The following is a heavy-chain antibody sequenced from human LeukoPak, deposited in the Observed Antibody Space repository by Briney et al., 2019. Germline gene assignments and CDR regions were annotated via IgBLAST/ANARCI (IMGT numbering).Heavy chain of an antibody. J-gene: IGHJ4*02. V-gene: IGHV1-69*05. CDR3: ARVSIAAAGYFDY. D-gene: IGHD6-13*01. CDR2: IIPIFGTA. Sequence: SVKVSCKASGGTFSSYAISWVRQAPGQGLEWMGGIIPIFGTANYAQKLQGRVTMTTDTSTSTAYMELRSLRSDDTAVYYCARVSIAAAGYFDYWGQGTLVTVSS. CDR1: GGTFSSYA.